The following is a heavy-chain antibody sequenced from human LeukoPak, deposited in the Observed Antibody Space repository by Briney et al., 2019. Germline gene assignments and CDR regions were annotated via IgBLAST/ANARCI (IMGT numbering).Heavy chain of an antibody. V-gene: IGHV3-30*02. CDR1: GFTFSSYG. Sequence: GGSLRLSCAASGFTFSSYGMHWVRQAPGKGLEWVTFIRYDGSNKYYADSLKGRFTISRDNSKNTLYLQMNSLRAEDTAVYYCAKDAPIDYWGQGTLVTVSS. CDR3: AKDAPIDY. CDR2: IRYDGSNK. J-gene: IGHJ4*02.